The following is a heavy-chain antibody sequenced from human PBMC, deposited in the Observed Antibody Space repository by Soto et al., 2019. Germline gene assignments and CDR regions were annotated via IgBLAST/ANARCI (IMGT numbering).Heavy chain of an antibody. D-gene: IGHD5-12*01. V-gene: IGHV4-59*01. J-gene: IGHJ4*02. CDR3: AREVVANEYFDY. Sequence: SETLSLTCTVSGASITNYYWSWIRQPPGKGLEWIGYISYSGNTNYNPSLKSRVAISVDTSKNQFSLKLSSVTAADTAVYYCAREVVANEYFDYWGQGTLVTVSS. CDR2: ISYSGNT. CDR1: GASITNYY.